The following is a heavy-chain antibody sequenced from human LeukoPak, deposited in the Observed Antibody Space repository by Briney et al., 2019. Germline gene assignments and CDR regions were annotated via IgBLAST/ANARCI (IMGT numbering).Heavy chain of an antibody. J-gene: IGHJ5*02. CDR3: ARSVLRGETLSPPLWDFWSGSRFDP. CDR2: IYHSGST. D-gene: IGHD3-3*01. V-gene: IGHV4-4*02. CDR1: GGSISNITNSNW. Sequence: SETLSLTCAVSGGSISNITNSNWWSWVRQPPGKGLEWIGEIYHSGSTNYNPSLKSRVTISVDKSKNQFSLKLSSVTAADTAVYYCARSVLRGETLSPPLWDFWSGSRFDPWGQGTLVTVSS.